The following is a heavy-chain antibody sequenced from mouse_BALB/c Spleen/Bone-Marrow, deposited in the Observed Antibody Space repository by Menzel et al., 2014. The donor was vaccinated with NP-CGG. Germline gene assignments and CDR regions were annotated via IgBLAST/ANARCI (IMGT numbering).Heavy chain of an antibody. V-gene: IGHV1-75*01. Sequence: QVQLQQSGGEVVKPGTSVKLSCKTSGFTFSNSYISWLKLKPGQSLEWIAWIIGGTGGTTYNQKFTGKAQLTVDTSSNTAYILQSSLTTEDSAVYYCARRLCGSSFAWFDYWGQGTLVTVSA. CDR1: GFTFSNSY. CDR2: IIGGTGGT. CDR3: ARRLCGSSFAWFDY. D-gene: IGHD1-1*01. J-gene: IGHJ3*01.